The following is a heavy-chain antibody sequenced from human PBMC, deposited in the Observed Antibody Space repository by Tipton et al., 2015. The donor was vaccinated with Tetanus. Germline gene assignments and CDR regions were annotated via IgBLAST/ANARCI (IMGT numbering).Heavy chain of an antibody. V-gene: IGHV4-4*07. CDR1: GGSVSSYY. Sequence: TLSLTCSVSGGSVSSYYWSWIRQAAGKGLEWIGRIYTDGRTNYDSSLESRVTMSVDTSKNQVSLKLTSVTAADTAVYYCARDYYGALDMWGQGTLVTVPS. J-gene: IGHJ3*02. CDR2: IYTDGRT. CDR3: ARDYYGALDM. D-gene: IGHD3-10*01.